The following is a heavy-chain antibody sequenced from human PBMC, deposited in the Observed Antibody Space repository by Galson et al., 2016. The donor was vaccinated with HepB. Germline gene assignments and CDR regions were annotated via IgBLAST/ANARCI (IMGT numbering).Heavy chain of an antibody. CDR2: IDWEDDK. V-gene: IGHV2-70*01. Sequence: PALVKPTQTLTLTCTFSGFSLTTTGMCVSWIRQPPGKALEWLALIDWEDDKYYNTSLKTRLTISKDSSKNQVVLTMTNMDPADTATFYCARTSLLIDTYMLDYWGQGTLVTVSS. CDR3: ARTSLLIDTYMLDY. D-gene: IGHD3-10*02. CDR1: GFSLTTTGMC. J-gene: IGHJ4*02.